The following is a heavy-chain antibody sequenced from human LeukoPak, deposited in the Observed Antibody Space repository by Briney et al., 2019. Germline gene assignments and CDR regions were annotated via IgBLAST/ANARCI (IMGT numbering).Heavy chain of an antibody. Sequence: ASVKVSCKASGYTFIGYYMHWVRQAPGQGLEWMGWINPNSGGTNYAQKFQGRVTMTRDTSISTAYMELSRLRSDDTAVYYCARLDTVAADIDYWGQGTLVTVSS. D-gene: IGHD5-12*01. J-gene: IGHJ4*02. CDR3: ARLDTVAADIDY. CDR1: GYTFIGYY. CDR2: INPNSGGT. V-gene: IGHV1-2*02.